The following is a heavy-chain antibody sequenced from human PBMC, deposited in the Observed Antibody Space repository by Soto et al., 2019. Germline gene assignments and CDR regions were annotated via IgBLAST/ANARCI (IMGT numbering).Heavy chain of an antibody. V-gene: IGHV4-31*03. CDR2: IYYSGST. D-gene: IGHD3-3*01. CDR3: ARSRGYDFWSGPNWFDP. Sequence: PSETLSLTCTVSGGSISSGGYYWSWIRQHPGKGLEWIGYIYYSGSTYYNPSLKSRVTISVDTSKNQFSLKLSSVTAADSAVYYCARSRGYDFWSGPNWFDPWGQGTLVTVS. J-gene: IGHJ5*02. CDR1: GGSISSGGYY.